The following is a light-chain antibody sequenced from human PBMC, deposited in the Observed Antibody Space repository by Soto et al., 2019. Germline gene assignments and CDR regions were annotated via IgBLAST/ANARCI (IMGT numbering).Light chain of an antibody. Sequence: DIQMTQSPSTLSASVGDRVTITCRASQTIRGYLAWYQQKPGKAPKLLTYKASTLESGVPSRFSGSGSGTEFTLTISSLQPDDFATYYCQHYDAYSTWTFGQGTKVDIK. CDR1: QTIRGY. V-gene: IGKV1-5*03. CDR3: QHYDAYSTWT. J-gene: IGKJ1*01. CDR2: KAS.